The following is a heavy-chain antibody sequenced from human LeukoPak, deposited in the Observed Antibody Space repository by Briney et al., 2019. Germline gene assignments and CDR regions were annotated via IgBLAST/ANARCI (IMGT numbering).Heavy chain of an antibody. CDR1: GFTFSSYG. D-gene: IGHD5-18*01. J-gene: IGHJ4*02. V-gene: IGHV3-33*06. CDR2: IWYDGSNK. Sequence: GGSLRLSCAASGFTFSSYGMHWVPQAPGKGLEWVAVIWYDGSNKYYADSVKGRFTISRDNSKNTLYLQMNGLRAEDTAVYYCAKDFGRGYSYGFDYWGQGTLVTVSS. CDR3: AKDFGRGYSYGFDY.